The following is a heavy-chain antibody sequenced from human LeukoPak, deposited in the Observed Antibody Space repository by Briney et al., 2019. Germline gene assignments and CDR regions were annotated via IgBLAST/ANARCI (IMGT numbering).Heavy chain of an antibody. V-gene: IGHV1-69*13. D-gene: IGHD3-10*01. CDR3: ARDLTGAYYGTVHYFDY. CDR1: ASTFTINA. CDR2: TILIFGTA. Sequence: SSVTVSCTASASTFTINAISWVRQAHAQGHELMGGTILIFGTANYAQKLQGRVTITADESKSTAYMELSSLRSEDTAVYYCARDLTGAYYGTVHYFDYWGQGTLVTVSS. J-gene: IGHJ4*02.